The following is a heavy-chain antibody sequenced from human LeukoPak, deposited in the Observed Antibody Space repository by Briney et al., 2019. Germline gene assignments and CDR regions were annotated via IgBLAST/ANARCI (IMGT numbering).Heavy chain of an antibody. CDR2: ISSSSSYI. D-gene: IGHD1-1*01. CDR1: GFTFSNYS. CDR3: ARDRLEFDY. V-gene: IGHV3-21*01. Sequence: GGSLRLSCAASGFTFSNYSMNWVRQAPGKGLEWVSSISSSSSYINYADSVKGRFTISRDNAKNSLYLQMNSLRAEDTAVYYCARDRLEFDYWGQGTLVTVSS. J-gene: IGHJ4*02.